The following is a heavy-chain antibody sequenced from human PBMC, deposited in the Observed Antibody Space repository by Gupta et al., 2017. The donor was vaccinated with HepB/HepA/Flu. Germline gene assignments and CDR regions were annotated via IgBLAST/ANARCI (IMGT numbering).Heavy chain of an antibody. Sequence: QVQLVQSGAEVKKPGSSVKVSCKASGGTFNSYTISWVRQAPGQGLEWMGGIIPISDTVKYAQKFQGRVTITADKSTSTAYMELSDLRYDDTAVYYCARCPDRARIYWFDYWGQGTLVTVSS. J-gene: IGHJ4*02. CDR2: IIPISDTV. CDR1: GGTFNSYT. V-gene: IGHV1-69*06. D-gene: IGHD5-18*01. CDR3: ARCPDRARIYWFDY.